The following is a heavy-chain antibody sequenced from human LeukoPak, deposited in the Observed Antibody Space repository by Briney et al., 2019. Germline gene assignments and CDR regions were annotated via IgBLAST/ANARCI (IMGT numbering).Heavy chain of an antibody. D-gene: IGHD3-3*01. J-gene: IGHJ4*02. V-gene: IGHV3-23*01. CDR1: GFTFSSYA. CDR3: AKAIDVLRFLEWLPFDY. CDR2: ISGSGGST. Sequence: PGGSLRLSCAASGFTFSSYAMNWVRQAPGKGLEWVSAISGSGGSTYYADSVKGRLTISRDNSKNTLYLQMNSLRAEDTAVYYCAKAIDVLRFLEWLPFDYWGQGTLVTVSS.